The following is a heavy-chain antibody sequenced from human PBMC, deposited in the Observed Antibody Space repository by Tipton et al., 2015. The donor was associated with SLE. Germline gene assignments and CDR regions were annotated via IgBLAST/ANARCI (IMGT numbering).Heavy chain of an antibody. CDR2: MHHNGST. CDR3: VRSLPHYYDGSGYFFDA. J-gene: IGHJ5*02. D-gene: IGHD3-22*01. CDR1: LYSIGSGFY. V-gene: IGHV4-38-2*02. Sequence: TLSLTCTVSLYSIGSGFYWDWVRQAPGKGLEWVATMHHNGSTYYNPSLRSRVAVSIDTSRNQFSLRLKSVTAADTAVYYCVRSLPHYYDGSGYFFDAWGQGSLVTVSS.